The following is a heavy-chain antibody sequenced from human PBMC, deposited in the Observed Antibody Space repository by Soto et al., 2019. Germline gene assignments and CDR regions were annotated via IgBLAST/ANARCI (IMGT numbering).Heavy chain of an antibody. CDR1: GYTFTDYY. CDR3: ARDSPSLAYCGGDCYSIDY. V-gene: IGHV1-2*02. Sequence: QVQLVQSGAEVKKPGASVKVSCEASGYTFTDYYMHWVRQAPGQGLEWMGWINSNSGDTNYAQKFQGRVTMTRDTSITTVYMELRRLRSDDTAVYYCARDSPSLAYCGGDCYSIDYWGQGTLVTVSS. J-gene: IGHJ4*02. D-gene: IGHD2-21*02. CDR2: INSNSGDT.